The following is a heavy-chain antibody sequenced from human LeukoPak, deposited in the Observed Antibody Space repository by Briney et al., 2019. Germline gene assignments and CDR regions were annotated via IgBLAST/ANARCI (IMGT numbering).Heavy chain of an antibody. CDR3: ARDRVLDL. J-gene: IGHJ4*02. Sequence: PGRSLRLSCAASGFTFDDYAMHWVRQAPGKGLEWVSGISWNSGSIGYVDSVKGRFTISRDNAKNSLYLQMNSLRAEDTAVYYCARDRVLDLWGQGTLVTVSS. D-gene: IGHD3/OR15-3a*01. CDR1: GFTFDDYA. V-gene: IGHV3-9*01. CDR2: ISWNSGSI.